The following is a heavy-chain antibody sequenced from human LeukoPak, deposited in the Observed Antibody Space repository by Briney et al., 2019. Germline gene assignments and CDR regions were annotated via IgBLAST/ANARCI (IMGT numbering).Heavy chain of an antibody. Sequence: GASVKVSCKASGGTFSSYAISWVRQAPGQGLEWMGGIIPIFGTANYAPKFQGRVTITTDESTSTAYMELSSLRAEDKGVYYCARGPRTSFGVAPVGFDIWGQGIMVTASS. V-gene: IGHV1-69*05. D-gene: IGHD3-3*01. CDR1: GGTFSSYA. J-gene: IGHJ3*02. CDR3: ARGPRTSFGVAPVGFDI. CDR2: IIPIFGTA.